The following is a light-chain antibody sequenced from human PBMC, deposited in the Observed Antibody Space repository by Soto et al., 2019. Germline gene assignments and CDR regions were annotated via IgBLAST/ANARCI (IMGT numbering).Light chain of an antibody. V-gene: IGKV3-11*01. CDR1: QSVSTY. CDR3: QHRRNWPWT. J-gene: IGKJ1*01. Sequence: EIVLTQSPATLSWSPGERATLSCRASQSVSTYLGWYQQKPGQAPRLLIYDASNRATGIPGRFSGSGSGTDFTLTISSLEPEDFAVYYCQHRRNWPWTFGQGTKVEVK. CDR2: DAS.